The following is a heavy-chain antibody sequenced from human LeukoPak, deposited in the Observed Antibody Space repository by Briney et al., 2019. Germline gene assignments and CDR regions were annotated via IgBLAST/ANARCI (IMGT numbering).Heavy chain of an antibody. CDR3: ARDSEMATIDY. V-gene: IGHV3-33*08. Sequence: GGSLRLSCAASGFTFSSYAMHWVRQAPGKGLEWVAVIWYDGSNKYYADSVKGRFTISRDNSKNTLYLQMNSLRAEDTAVYYCARDSEMATIDYWGQGTLVTVSS. CDR1: GFTFSSYA. D-gene: IGHD5-24*01. CDR2: IWYDGSNK. J-gene: IGHJ4*02.